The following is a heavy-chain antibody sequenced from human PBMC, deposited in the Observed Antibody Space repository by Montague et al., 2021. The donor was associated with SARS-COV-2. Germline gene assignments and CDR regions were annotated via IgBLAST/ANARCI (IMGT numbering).Heavy chain of an antibody. D-gene: IGHD3-3*01. CDR3: ATLPSSIMIVGVVHGYYFDV. Sequence: SETLSLTCTVSGGSISNYYWGWIRQPPGKGLEWIGFKYYSRSTNYNPTLKSRVTISVDTSKNQFSLKLSSVTAADTAVYYCATLPSSIMIVGVVHGYYFDVWGQGTLVTVSS. V-gene: IGHV4-59*04. J-gene: IGHJ4*02. CDR2: KYYSRST. CDR1: GGSISNYY.